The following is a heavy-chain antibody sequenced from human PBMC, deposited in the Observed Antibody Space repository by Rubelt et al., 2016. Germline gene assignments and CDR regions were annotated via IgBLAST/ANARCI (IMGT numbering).Heavy chain of an antibody. D-gene: IGHD1-7*01. CDR1: GGSISSSSYY. Sequence: QLQLQESGPGLVKPSETLSLTCTVSGGSISSSSYYWGWIRQPPGKGLEWIGSIYHSGSTYYNPSLKSRVTISVDTSKNQFSLKLSSVTAADTAVYYCARVELRNYYYYMDVWGKGTTVTVSS. J-gene: IGHJ6*03. V-gene: IGHV4-39*07. CDR3: ARVELRNYYYYMDV. CDR2: IYHSGST.